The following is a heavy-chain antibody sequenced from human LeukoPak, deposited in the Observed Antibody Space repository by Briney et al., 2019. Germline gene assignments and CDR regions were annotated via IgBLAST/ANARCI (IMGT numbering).Heavy chain of an antibody. CDR2: INYSGST. D-gene: IGHD2-21*02. V-gene: IGHV4-59*08. Sequence: PSETLSLTCTVSGGTFSSYYWSWIRQPPGKGLEWMGYINYSGSTNYNPALKNRVTISVETSKNQSPLKQSTVTAADTAVFYCARHERGAYCGGDCHIDYRGQGTLVTVSS. CDR3: ARHERGAYCGGDCHIDY. J-gene: IGHJ4*02. CDR1: GGTFSSYY.